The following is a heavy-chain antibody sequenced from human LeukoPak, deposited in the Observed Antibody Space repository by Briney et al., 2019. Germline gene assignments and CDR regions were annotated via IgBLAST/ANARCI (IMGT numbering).Heavy chain of an antibody. Sequence: ASVKVSCKASGYTFTGYYMHWVRQAPGQGLEWMGWISAYNGNTNYAQKLQGRVTMTTDTSTSTAYMELRSLRSDDTAVYYCARVLSYGSGSYFDYWGQGTLVTVSS. CDR3: ARVLSYGSGSYFDY. V-gene: IGHV1-18*04. CDR1: GYTFTGYY. CDR2: ISAYNGNT. J-gene: IGHJ4*02. D-gene: IGHD3-10*01.